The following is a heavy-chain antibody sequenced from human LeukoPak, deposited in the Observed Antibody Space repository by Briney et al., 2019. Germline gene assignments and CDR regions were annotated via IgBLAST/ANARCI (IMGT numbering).Heavy chain of an antibody. V-gene: IGHV3-66*01. CDR2: IYSGGST. J-gene: IGHJ4*02. CDR1: GFTFDDYG. D-gene: IGHD3-22*01. Sequence: GGSLRLSCAASGFTFDDYGMSWVRQAPGKGLEWVSVIYSGGSTYYADSVKGRFTISRDNSKNTLYLQMNSLRAEDTAVYYCASSYYDSSGYHYWGQGTLVTVSS. CDR3: ASSYYDSSGYHY.